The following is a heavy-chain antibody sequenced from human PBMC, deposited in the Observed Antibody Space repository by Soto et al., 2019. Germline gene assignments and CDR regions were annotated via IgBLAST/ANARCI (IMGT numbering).Heavy chain of an antibody. CDR1: GGTFSSYA. D-gene: IGHD3-22*01. CDR3: ARDKSPSGIVVVITVTPDAFDI. V-gene: IGHV1-69*13. J-gene: IGHJ3*02. CDR2: IIPIFGTA. Sequence: SVKVSCKASGGTFSSYAISWVRQAPGQGLEWMGGIIPIFGTANYAQKFQGRVTITADESTSTAYMELSSLRSEDTAVYYCARDKSPSGIVVVITVTPDAFDIWGQGTMVTVSS.